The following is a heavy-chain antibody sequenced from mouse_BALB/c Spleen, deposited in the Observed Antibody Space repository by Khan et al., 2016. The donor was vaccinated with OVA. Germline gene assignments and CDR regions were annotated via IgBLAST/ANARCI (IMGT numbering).Heavy chain of an antibody. J-gene: IGHJ3*01. CDR1: GFTFSNYA. V-gene: IGHV5-6-5*01. CDR3: ARDYWFVY. CDR2: ISSGGNT. Sequence: EVELVESGGGLVKPGGSLKVSCAASGFTFSNYAMSWVRQTAEKRMEWVASISSGGNTYFPDSVKGRFTISRDNVRNIVYLQMSSLRSDDTAMYYCARDYWFVYWGQGTLVTVSA.